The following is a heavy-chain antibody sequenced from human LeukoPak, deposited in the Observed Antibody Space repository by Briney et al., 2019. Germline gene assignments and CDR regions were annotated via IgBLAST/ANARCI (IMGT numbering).Heavy chain of an antibody. D-gene: IGHD5-24*01. Sequence: GGSLRLSCIGPGFTFSKTWMMWVRQAPGKGLEWISYIGISSGNTKYADSVKGRFTISGDKAKNSLYLQMNSLRVEDTAVYYCARDYKYAFDNWGQGTLVTVSS. V-gene: IGHV3-48*01. CDR2: IGISSGNT. J-gene: IGHJ4*02. CDR1: GFTFSKTW. CDR3: ARDYKYAFDN.